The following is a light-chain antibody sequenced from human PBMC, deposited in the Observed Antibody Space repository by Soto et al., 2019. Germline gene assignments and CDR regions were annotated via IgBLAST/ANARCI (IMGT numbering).Light chain of an antibody. V-gene: IGKV4-1*01. CDR3: QQYNSYS. CDR1: QIVLYSSNNKNY. CDR2: WAS. J-gene: IGKJ1*01. Sequence: TPRSVARARDESATRKCKSRQIVLYSSNNKNYLAWYQQKPGQPPKLLIYWASTRESGAPDRFSGSGSGTEFTLTISSLQPDDFATYYCQQYNSYSFGQGAKV.